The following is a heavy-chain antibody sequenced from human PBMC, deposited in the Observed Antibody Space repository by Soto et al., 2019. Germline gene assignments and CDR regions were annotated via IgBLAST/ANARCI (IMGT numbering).Heavy chain of an antibody. CDR3: AKFRAGGYIYGYDY. CDR2: ISGSGNST. CDR1: GFTFSSYA. Sequence: GGSLRLSCVASGFTFSSYAMSWVRQAPGKGLEWVSTISGSGNSTYYADSVKGRFTISRDNSKNTLYVQMNSLRAEDTAVYYCAKFRAGGYIYGYDYWGQGTLVTVSS. V-gene: IGHV3-23*01. J-gene: IGHJ4*02. D-gene: IGHD5-18*01.